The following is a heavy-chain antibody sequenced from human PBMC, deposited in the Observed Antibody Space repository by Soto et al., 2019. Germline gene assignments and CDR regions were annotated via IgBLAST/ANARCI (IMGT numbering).Heavy chain of an antibody. CDR2: IYWDDDK. CDR3: AHGSGWLSDY. Sequence: QITLKESGPTLVKPTQTLTLTCTFSGFSLSSPAVGVNWIRQPPGKALEWLALIYWDDDKQYSPSLRSRLTIPKDTSKNQVVLTMTNVAPVDTATYYCAHGSGWLSDYWGQGTLVTVSS. D-gene: IGHD6-19*01. V-gene: IGHV2-5*02. CDR1: GFSLSSPAVG. J-gene: IGHJ4*02.